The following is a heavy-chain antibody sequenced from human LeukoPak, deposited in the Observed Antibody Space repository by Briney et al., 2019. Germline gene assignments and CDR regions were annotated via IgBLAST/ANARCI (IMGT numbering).Heavy chain of an antibody. CDR2: ISGSGGRT. Sequence: GGSLRLSCAASGFTFSSYAMSWVRQAPGKGLEWVSAISGSGGRTYYADSVKGRFTISRDNSNNTLYLQMNSLRAEDTAVYYCAKVAPNCSGGSCYSFAYYYGMDVWGQGTTVTVSS. CDR3: AKVAPNCSGGSCYSFAYYYGMDV. D-gene: IGHD2-15*01. V-gene: IGHV3-23*01. J-gene: IGHJ6*02. CDR1: GFTFSSYA.